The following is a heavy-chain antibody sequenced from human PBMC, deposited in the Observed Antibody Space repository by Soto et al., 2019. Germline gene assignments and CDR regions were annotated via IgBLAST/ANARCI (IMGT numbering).Heavy chain of an antibody. CDR2: ISYDVTNK. J-gene: IGHJ4*02. Sequence: VQLGESGGGVVQAGRSLRLSCAASGFSFSSYGMQWVRQAPGKGLEWVAVISYDVTNKYYADSVKGRFTISRYNSKNTLYLQMNSLSADDTAVYYCAKELRIAVAGTDYFDSWCQGTLVTVSS. D-gene: IGHD6-19*01. CDR1: GFSFSSYG. V-gene: IGHV3-30*18. CDR3: AKELRIAVAGTDYFDS.